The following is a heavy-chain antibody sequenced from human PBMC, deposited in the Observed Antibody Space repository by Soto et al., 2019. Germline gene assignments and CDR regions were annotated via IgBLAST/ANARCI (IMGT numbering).Heavy chain of an antibody. CDR3: ATGGYYFDY. CDR1: GFTFSNAW. CDR2: IKSKPNGGTT. V-gene: IGHV3-15*07. D-gene: IGHD3-10*01. Sequence: EVQLVESGGGLVQPGGSLRLSCAGSGFTFSNAWMNWVRQAPGEGLEWVGRIKSKPNGGTTDYAAPVKGRFTISRDDSKNTVYLQVNSLRTEDTAVYYCATGGYYFDYWGQGTLVTVSS. J-gene: IGHJ4*02.